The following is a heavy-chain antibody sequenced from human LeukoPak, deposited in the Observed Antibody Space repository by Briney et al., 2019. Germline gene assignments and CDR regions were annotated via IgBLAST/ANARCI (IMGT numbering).Heavy chain of an antibody. Sequence: ASLKVSCKASGYTSTSYAMNWVRQAPGQGLEWMGWIDTNTGNPTYAQGFTGRFVFSLDTSVSTAYLQISSLKAEDTAVYYCARAGTAMVRGVKGPLYYWGQGTLVTVSS. CDR3: ARAGTAMVRGVKGPLYY. J-gene: IGHJ4*02. CDR1: GYTSTSYA. V-gene: IGHV7-4-1*02. D-gene: IGHD3-10*01. CDR2: IDTNTGNP.